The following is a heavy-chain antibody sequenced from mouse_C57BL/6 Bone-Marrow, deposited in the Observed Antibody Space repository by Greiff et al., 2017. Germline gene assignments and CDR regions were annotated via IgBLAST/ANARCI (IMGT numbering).Heavy chain of an antibody. CDR1: GSTFTSYG. J-gene: IGHJ4*01. CDR3: ARLLPYAMDY. D-gene: IGHD1-1*01. CDR2: LSLGPGYT. Sequence: EVKLKPSGAELVRPGSSVQMSCKSSGSTFTSYGINWVKQRPRQGLAWIGYLSLGPGYTEYNEKFKGKATLTSDTSSSTAYMQLSSRTSEYAEIYICARLLPYAMDYWGQGTSVTVAS. V-gene: IGHV1-58*01.